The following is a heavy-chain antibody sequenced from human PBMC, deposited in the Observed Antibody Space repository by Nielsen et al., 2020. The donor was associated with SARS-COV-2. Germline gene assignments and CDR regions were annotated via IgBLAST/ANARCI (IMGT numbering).Heavy chain of an antibody. Sequence: ASVKVSCKASGYTFTGYYMHWVRQAPGQGLEWMGRINPNSGGTNYAQKFQGRVTMTRDTSISTAYMELSRLRSDDTAVYYCARDPRLSYYDILTGYSSDYWGQGTLVTVSS. D-gene: IGHD3-9*01. CDR3: ARDPRLSYYDILTGYSSDY. CDR2: INPNSGGT. V-gene: IGHV1-2*06. CDR1: GYTFTGYY. J-gene: IGHJ4*02.